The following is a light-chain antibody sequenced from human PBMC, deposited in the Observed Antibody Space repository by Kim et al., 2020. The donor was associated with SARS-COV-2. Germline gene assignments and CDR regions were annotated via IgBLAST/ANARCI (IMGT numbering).Light chain of an antibody. Sequence: SRWLAWYQQKPGTAPKSLIYTATTLESGVPSRFSGSGSGTYFTLTISSLQPEDFATYYCQQYKSYPVTFGQGTRLEIK. CDR1: SRW. CDR2: TAT. V-gene: IGKV1D-16*01. CDR3: QQYKSYPVT. J-gene: IGKJ5*01.